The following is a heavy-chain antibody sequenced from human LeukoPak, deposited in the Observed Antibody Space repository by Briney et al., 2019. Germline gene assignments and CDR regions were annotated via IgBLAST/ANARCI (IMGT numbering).Heavy chain of an antibody. CDR3: AGGSYHNEYFQH. V-gene: IGHV3-30*02. CDR2: IRYDGSNK. CDR1: GFTFSSYG. D-gene: IGHD1-26*01. J-gene: IGHJ1*01. Sequence: GGSLRLSCAASGFTFSSYGMHWVRQAPGKGLEWVAFIRYDGSNKYYADSVKGRFTISRDNSKNTLYLQMNSLRAEDTAVYYCAGGSYHNEYFQHWGLGTLVTVSS.